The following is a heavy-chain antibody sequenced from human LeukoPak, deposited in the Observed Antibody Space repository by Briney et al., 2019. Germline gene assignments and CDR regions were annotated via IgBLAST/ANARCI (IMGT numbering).Heavy chain of an antibody. Sequence: PSETLSLTCTVSGGSISSYYWSWIRQPPGKGLKWIGHIYYSRNTNYNPSLKSRVTISVDTSKNQFSLKLSSVTAADTAAYYCARDIGGATYFDYWGQGTLVTVST. J-gene: IGHJ4*02. CDR3: ARDIGGATYFDY. V-gene: IGHV4-59*01. CDR2: IYYSRNT. D-gene: IGHD1-26*01. CDR1: GGSISSYY.